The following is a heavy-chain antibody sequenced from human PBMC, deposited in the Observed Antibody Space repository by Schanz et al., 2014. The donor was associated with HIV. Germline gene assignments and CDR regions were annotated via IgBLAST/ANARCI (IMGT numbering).Heavy chain of an antibody. Sequence: EVQLLESGGGLVQPGGSLRLSCAASGFTFRDSVVSWVRQAPGKGLEWIASISSTSTYRFYAGSVKGRFTISRDNSKNTLYLQMNSLRVEDTAVYHCVRDQSLWGSGYTYFDHWGQGTQVTVSS. CDR2: ISSTSTYR. CDR3: VRDQSLWGSGYTYFDH. CDR1: GFTFRDSV. D-gene: IGHD5-12*01. V-gene: IGHV3-21*01. J-gene: IGHJ4*02.